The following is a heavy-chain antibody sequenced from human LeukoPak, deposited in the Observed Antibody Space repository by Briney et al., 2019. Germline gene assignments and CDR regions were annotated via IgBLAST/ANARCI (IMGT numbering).Heavy chain of an antibody. Sequence: SETLSLTCTVSGGSISSSSYYWDWIRQPPGKGLEWIGNLYDSGSTHYNPSLRSRVTISADTSKNQFSLKLSSVTAADTAVYYCAGRPAGYWGQGTLVTVSS. CDR1: GGSISSSSYY. CDR2: LYDSGST. CDR3: AGRPAGY. V-gene: IGHV4-39*01. J-gene: IGHJ4*02.